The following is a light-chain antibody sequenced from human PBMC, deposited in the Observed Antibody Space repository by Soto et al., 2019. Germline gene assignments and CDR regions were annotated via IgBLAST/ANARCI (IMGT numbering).Light chain of an antibody. Sequence: QSALTQPASVSGSPGQSITISCTGTSSDVGGYNFVSWHQQQPGKAPRLIIYDVSSRPSGVSYRFSGSKSGNTAALPISGLQAEDEADYYCSSYTLRNTLVLFGGGTKLTVL. CDR1: SSDVGGYNF. J-gene: IGLJ3*02. V-gene: IGLV2-14*03. CDR3: SSYTLRNTLVL. CDR2: DVS.